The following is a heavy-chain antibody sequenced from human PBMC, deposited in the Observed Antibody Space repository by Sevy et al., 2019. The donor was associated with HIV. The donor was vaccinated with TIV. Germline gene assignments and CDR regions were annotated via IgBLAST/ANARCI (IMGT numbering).Heavy chain of an antibody. CDR2: ISHDGSYK. V-gene: IGHV3-30*04. J-gene: IGHJ5*02. D-gene: IGHD2-2*02. Sequence: GGSLRLSCAASGFAFDSYDLYWVRQAPGKGLEWIAVISHDGSYKHYADSLKGRFTISRDNSKNTLFLQMNSLITEDTAVYYCARDAAEGPYGDTWHSNWFDPWGQGTLVTVSS. CDR3: ARDAAEGPYGDTWHSNWFDP. CDR1: GFAFDSYD.